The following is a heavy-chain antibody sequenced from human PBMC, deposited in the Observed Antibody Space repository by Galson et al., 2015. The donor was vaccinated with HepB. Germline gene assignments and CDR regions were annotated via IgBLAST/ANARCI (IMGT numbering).Heavy chain of an antibody. V-gene: IGHV2-5*02. J-gene: IGHJ3*02. Sequence: PALVKPTQTLTLTCTFSGFSLSTSGVGVGWIRQPPGKALEWLALIYWDDDKRYSPSPKSRLTITKDTSKNQVVLTMTNMDPVDTATYYCAHSLSGAAAGADDAFDIWGQGTMVTVSS. D-gene: IGHD6-13*01. CDR2: IYWDDDK. CDR3: AHSLSGAAAGADDAFDI. CDR1: GFSLSTSGVG.